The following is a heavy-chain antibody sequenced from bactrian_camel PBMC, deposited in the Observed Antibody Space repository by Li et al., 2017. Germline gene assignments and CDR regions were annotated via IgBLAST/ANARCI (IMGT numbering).Heavy chain of an antibody. CDR2: IYSVSGNT. V-gene: IGHV3S1*01. CDR1: GYTGSSSC. Sequence: VQLVESGGGSVEAGGSLRLSCAAAGYTGSSSCMAWFRQAPGKEREGVAAIYSVSGNTGYADSVKGRFTISKDNAKNTLYLQMNSLKTEDTAVYYCATEAGQLARKKTGQGTQVTVS. D-gene: IGHD6*01. J-gene: IGHJ4*01.